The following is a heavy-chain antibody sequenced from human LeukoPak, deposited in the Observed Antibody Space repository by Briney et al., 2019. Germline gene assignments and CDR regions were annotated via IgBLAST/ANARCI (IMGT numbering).Heavy chain of an antibody. Sequence: GASVKVSCKASGYTFTSYGISWVRQATGQGLEWMGWMNPNSGNTGYAQKFQGRVTMTRNTSISTAYMELSSLRSEDTAVYYCARGHLVVVPAATHYMDVWGKGTTVTVSS. CDR3: ARGHLVVVPAATHYMDV. CDR1: GYTFTSYG. CDR2: MNPNSGNT. J-gene: IGHJ6*03. D-gene: IGHD2-2*01. V-gene: IGHV1-8*02.